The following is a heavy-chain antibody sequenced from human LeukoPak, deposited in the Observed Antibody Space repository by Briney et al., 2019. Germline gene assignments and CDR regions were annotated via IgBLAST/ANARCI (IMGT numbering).Heavy chain of an antibody. Sequence: GGSLRLSCAASGFTFSDYYMSWVRQAPGKGLEWVSYISSSGTTIYYADSVKGRFTISRDNAKNSLYLQMNSLRAEDTAVYYCARRTVTRDWYFDLWGRGTLVTVSS. CDR2: ISSSGTTI. CDR3: ARRTVTRDWYFDL. D-gene: IGHD4-17*01. V-gene: IGHV3-11*01. CDR1: GFTFSDYY. J-gene: IGHJ2*01.